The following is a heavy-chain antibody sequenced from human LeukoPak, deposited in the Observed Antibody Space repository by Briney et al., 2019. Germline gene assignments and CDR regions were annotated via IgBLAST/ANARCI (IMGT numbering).Heavy chain of an antibody. D-gene: IGHD3-10*01. V-gene: IGHV3-23*01. CDR1: GFTFSTYG. CDR2: ISGSGGAT. J-gene: IGHJ4*02. CDR3: ARGGVDYYGSGTYYLMYYFDY. Sequence: GGSLRLSCAASGFTFSTYGMSWVRQAPGKGLEWVSGISGSGGATYYADSVKGRFTISRDDPHNTLYLQMNSLRAEDTAVYFCARGGVDYYGSGTYYLMYYFDYWGQGALVTVSS.